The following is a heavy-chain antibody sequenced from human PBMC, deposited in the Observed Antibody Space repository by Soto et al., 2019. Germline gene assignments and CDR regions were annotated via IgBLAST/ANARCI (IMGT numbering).Heavy chain of an antibody. CDR1: GDSFSSISNHY. V-gene: IGHV4-59*06. CDR2: IYYSGST. CDR3: ARSVFP. J-gene: IGHJ5*02. Sequence: PSETLSLTCTFTGDSFSSISNHYCSWIRQPPGKGLEWLGYIYYSGSTYYNPSLKIRVTISVDTSKNQFSLNLSSVTAADTAVYYCARSVFPWGQGTLVTVSS.